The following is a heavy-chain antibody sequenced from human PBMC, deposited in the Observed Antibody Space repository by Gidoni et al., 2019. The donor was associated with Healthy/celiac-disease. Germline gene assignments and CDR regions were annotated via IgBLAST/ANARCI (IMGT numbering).Heavy chain of an antibody. J-gene: IGHJ3*02. CDR1: GGTVSSYA. CDR2: IIPIFGTA. CDR3: ARDRAIVSGWADAFDI. D-gene: IGHD6-19*01. Sequence: QVQLVQSGAEVKKPGSSVKVSCKASGGTVSSYAISWVRQAPGQGLEWMGGIIPIFGTANYAQKFQGRVTIPADESPSTAYMELSGLRSEDTAVYYCARDRAIVSGWADAFDIWGQGTMVTVSS. V-gene: IGHV1-69*01.